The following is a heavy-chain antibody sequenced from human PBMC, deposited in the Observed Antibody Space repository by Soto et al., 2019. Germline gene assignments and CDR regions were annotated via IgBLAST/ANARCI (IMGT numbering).Heavy chain of an antibody. CDR2: IYYAGST. D-gene: IGHD1-26*01. Sequence: SETLSLTCTVSGGSISSTSSYWSWIRQHPGKGLEWIGYIYYAGSTYYNPSLKSRVLISLDTSENQFSLNLSSVTAADTAVYYCAREGGGGIDYWGLGTLVTVSS. J-gene: IGHJ4*02. V-gene: IGHV4-31*03. CDR1: GGSISSTSSY. CDR3: AREGGGGIDY.